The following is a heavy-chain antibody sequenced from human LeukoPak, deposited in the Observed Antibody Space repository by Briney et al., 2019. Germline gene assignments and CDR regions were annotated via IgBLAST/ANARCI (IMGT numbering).Heavy chain of an antibody. CDR2: IWYDGSNK. V-gene: IGHV3-33*01. CDR3: ARVVYDSSGYYPLGLDY. Sequence: GSLRLSCAASGFTLSSYGMHWVRQAPGKGLEWVAVIWYDGSNKYYADSVKGRFTISRDNSKNTLYLQMNSLRAEDTAVYYCARVVYDSSGYYPLGLDYWGQGTLVTVSS. CDR1: GFTLSSYG. D-gene: IGHD3-22*01. J-gene: IGHJ4*02.